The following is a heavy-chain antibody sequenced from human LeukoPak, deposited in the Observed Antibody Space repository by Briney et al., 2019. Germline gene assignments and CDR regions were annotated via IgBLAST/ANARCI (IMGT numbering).Heavy chain of an antibody. J-gene: IGHJ4*02. D-gene: IGHD3-22*01. CDR2: IYYSGST. CDR3: ARAPSYYDSSGYYYGGYFDY. Sequence: SETLSLTCTVSGGSISAYYWSWIRQPPGGGLEWIGHIYYSGSTNYHPSLKSRIIISLDTSKDQFSLKLSSVTAADTAVYYCARAPSYYDSSGYYYGGYFDYWGQGTLVTVSS. CDR1: GGSISAYY. V-gene: IGHV4-59*12.